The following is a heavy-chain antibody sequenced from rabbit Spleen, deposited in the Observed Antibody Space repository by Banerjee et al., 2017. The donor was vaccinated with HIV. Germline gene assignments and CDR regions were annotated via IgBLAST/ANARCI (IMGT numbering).Heavy chain of an antibody. V-gene: IGHV1S40*01. J-gene: IGHJ6*01. D-gene: IGHD1-1*01. Sequence: QSLEESGGGLVQPEGSLTLTCTASGFSFSLSSYMCWVRQAPGKGLEWIACIDSGSSGFTYFATWAIGRFTCSKPSSTTVTLQMTRLTAADTATYFCARDTSSSFSSYGMDLWGQGTLVTVS. CDR2: IDSGSSGFT. CDR3: ARDTSSSFSSYGMDL. CDR1: GFSFSLSSY.